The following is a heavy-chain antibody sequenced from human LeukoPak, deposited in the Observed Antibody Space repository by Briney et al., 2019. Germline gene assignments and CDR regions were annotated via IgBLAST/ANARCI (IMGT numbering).Heavy chain of an antibody. Sequence: SVKGRFTISRDNAKNSLYLQNNSLRAEDAAVYYCARDVAPCTSSSRYYYYYMDVWGKGTTVTVSS. D-gene: IGHD6-6*01. CDR3: ARDVAPCTSSSRYYYYYMDV. J-gene: IGHJ6*03. V-gene: IGHV3-48*03.